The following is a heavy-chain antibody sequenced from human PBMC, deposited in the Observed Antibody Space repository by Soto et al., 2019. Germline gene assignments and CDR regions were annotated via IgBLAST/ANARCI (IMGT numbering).Heavy chain of an antibody. CDR1: GGSISSGGYY. CDR2: IYYSGST. D-gene: IGHD3-3*01. V-gene: IGHV4-31*03. CDR3: ARVTSFGVVRSVNYYYYYMDV. Sequence: PSETLSLTCTVSGGSISSGGYYWSWIRQHPGKGLEWIGYIYYSGSTYYNPSLKSRVTISVDTSKNQFSLKLSSVTAADTAVYYCARVTSFGVVRSVNYYYYYMDVWGKGTTVTVSS. J-gene: IGHJ6*03.